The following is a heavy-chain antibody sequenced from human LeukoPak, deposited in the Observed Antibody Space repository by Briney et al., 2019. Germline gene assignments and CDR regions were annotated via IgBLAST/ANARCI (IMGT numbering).Heavy chain of an antibody. CDR1: GFIFRNYA. CDR2: ISGSGGAT. V-gene: IGHV3-23*01. J-gene: IGHJ4*02. D-gene: IGHD1-14*01. CDR3: AKCVTEPGTCYFDN. Sequence: GGSLRLSCAASGFIFRNYAMTWVRQALGKGLEWLSGISGSGGATYYADSVKGQFTISRDNSKDTLYLQITSPGADDTTIYYCAKCVTEPGTCYFDNWGQGTLVTVSS.